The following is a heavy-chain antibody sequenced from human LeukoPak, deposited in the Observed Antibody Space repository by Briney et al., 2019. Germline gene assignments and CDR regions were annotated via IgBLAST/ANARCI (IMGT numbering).Heavy chain of an antibody. CDR1: GFSFSSYA. D-gene: IGHD3-22*01. CDR3: AREHGRSGYFDY. Sequence: GGSLRLSCAASGFSFSSYAIHWVRQAPGKGLEWLTFISSDGSEKYYADSVKGRFTISRDNSKNTLYLQLSSLRVEDTAVYYCAREHGRSGYFDYWGQGTLVSVSS. V-gene: IGHV3-30*19. CDR2: ISSDGSEK. J-gene: IGHJ4*02.